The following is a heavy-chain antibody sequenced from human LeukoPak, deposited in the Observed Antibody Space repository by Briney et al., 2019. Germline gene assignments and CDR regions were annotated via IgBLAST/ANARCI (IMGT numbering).Heavy chain of an antibody. J-gene: IGHJ4*02. CDR2: LSRGGEAS. V-gene: IGHV3-23*01. CDR3: AKEQRIRHCSEGVCMEGYYFDY. CDR1: GFNFNMFA. Sequence: GGSLRLSCRGSGFNFNMFAMNWVRQAPGQGLESVSGLSRGGEASNYADSVKGLFTSSRDMSKNMVFLQMNSLRPADTAVYYCAKEQRIRHCSEGVCMEGYYFDYWGQGSLVTVSS. D-gene: IGHD2-8*01.